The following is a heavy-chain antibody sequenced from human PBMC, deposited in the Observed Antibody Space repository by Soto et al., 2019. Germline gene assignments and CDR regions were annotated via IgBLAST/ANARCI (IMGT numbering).Heavy chain of an antibody. CDR1: GFTFSSNW. CDR3: AARGYSYGSALDY. CDR2: INSDGSIT. D-gene: IGHD5-18*01. V-gene: IGHV3-74*01. Sequence: GGSLRLSCAASGFTFSSNWMHWVRQAPGKGLVWVSRINSDGSITSYADSVKGRFTISRDNAKNTLYLQMNSLRAEDTAVYYCAARGYSYGSALDYWGQGTLVTVSS. J-gene: IGHJ4*02.